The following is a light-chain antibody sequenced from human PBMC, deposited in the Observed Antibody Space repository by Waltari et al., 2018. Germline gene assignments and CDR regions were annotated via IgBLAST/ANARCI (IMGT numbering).Light chain of an antibody. J-gene: IGLJ2*01. Sequence: SYVLTQPPSVSVAPGQTATITCGGKSIGSKSVHWYQQKTGQAPVLVGYGDSDRPSGVAERCSGSNSGNTATLTISRVEAGDEADYYCQVWDSSSYHVVFGGGTKLTVL. CDR2: GDS. CDR3: QVWDSSSYHVV. V-gene: IGLV3-21*02. CDR1: SIGSKS.